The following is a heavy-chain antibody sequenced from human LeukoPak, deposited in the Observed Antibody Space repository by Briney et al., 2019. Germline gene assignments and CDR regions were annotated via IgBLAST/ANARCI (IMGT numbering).Heavy chain of an antibody. CDR2: ISSNGGST. J-gene: IGHJ4*02. V-gene: IGHV3-64*01. Sequence: PGGSLRLSCAASGFSFSNHAMHWVRQAPGKGLEYVSAISSNGGSTDYANSVKGRFTISRDNSKNTLYLQMGSLRAEDMAVYYCARGSSGGDYWGQGTLVTVSS. CDR3: ARGSSGGDY. CDR1: GFSFSNHA. D-gene: IGHD3-10*01.